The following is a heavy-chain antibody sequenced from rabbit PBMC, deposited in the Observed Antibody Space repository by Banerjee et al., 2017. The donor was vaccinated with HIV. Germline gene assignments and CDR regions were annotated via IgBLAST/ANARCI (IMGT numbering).Heavy chain of an antibody. J-gene: IGHJ4*01. Sequence: QQLVESGGGLVKPGASLTLTCTASGFSFSSGYDMCWVRQAPGKGLEWIACIYAGSSGGTYYASWAKGRFTISKTSSTVDLKMTSLTAADTATYFCARDLPNSSGYSFSLWGPGTLVTVS. D-gene: IGHD1-1*01. V-gene: IGHV1S40*01. CDR3: ARDLPNSSGYSFSL. CDR1: GFSFSSGYD. CDR2: IYAGSSGGT.